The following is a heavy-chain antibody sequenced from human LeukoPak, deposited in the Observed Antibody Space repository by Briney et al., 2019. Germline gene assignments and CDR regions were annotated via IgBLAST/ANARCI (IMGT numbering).Heavy chain of an antibody. CDR3: ARASDDYGGNVFDY. J-gene: IGHJ4*02. CDR2: INPNSGGT. CDR1: GYTFTGYY. D-gene: IGHD4-23*01. V-gene: IGHV1-2*02. Sequence: PMASVKVSCKASGYTFTGYYMHWVRQAPGQGLEWMGWINPNSGGTNYAQKFQGRVTMTRDTSISTAYMELSRLRSDDTAVYYCARASDDYGGNVFDYWGQGTLVTVSS.